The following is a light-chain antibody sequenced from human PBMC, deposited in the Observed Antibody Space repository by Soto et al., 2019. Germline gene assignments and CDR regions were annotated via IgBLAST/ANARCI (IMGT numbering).Light chain of an antibody. Sequence: EIVLTQSPATLCLSPGERATLSCRASQSVSSYLAWYQQKPGQAPRLLIYDASNRATGIPARFSGSGSGTDFTLTISSLEPEDFAVYYCQQRSNWPLPFGGGTKVDI. CDR1: QSVSSY. CDR3: QQRSNWPLP. CDR2: DAS. J-gene: IGKJ4*01. V-gene: IGKV3-11*01.